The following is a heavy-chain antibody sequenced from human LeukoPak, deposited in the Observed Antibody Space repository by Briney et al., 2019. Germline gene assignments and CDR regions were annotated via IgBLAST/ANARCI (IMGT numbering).Heavy chain of an antibody. J-gene: IGHJ3*02. CDR1: AFTVSTNY. D-gene: IGHD3-3*02. V-gene: IGHV3-66*01. Sequence: GGSLTLSCVASAFTVSTNYRIWVRQAPGKGLEWVSLIYGDGSTYYADSVKGRVTISRDNSKNKVFLHMNSLRAEDTAVYYCGRISYRAFSIWGQGTMVTVSS. CDR2: IYGDGST. CDR3: GRISYRAFSI.